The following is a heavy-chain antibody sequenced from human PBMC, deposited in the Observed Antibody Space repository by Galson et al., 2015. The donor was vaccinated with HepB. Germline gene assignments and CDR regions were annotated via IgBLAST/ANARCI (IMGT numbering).Heavy chain of an antibody. CDR1: GGSFSGYY. CDR3: ARGGGRRVAAGYWFDP. V-gene: IGHV4-34*01. Sequence: SETLSLTCAVYGGSFSGYYWSWIRQPPGKGLEWIGEINHSGSTNYNPSLKSRVTISVDTSKNQFSLKLSSVTAADTAVYYCARGGGRRVAAGYWFDPWGQGTLVTVSS. CDR2: INHSGST. J-gene: IGHJ5*02. D-gene: IGHD6-13*01.